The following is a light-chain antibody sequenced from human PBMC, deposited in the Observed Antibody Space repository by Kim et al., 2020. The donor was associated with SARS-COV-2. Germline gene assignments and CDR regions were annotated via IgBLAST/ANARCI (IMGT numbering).Light chain of an antibody. CDR1: NIRSNY. CDR3: NTWESGVNHVV. CDR2: YKK. V-gene: IGLV3-19*02. J-gene: IGLJ3*02. Sequence: HGDNIRSNYSTRCKQQPRGAPARVIYYKKNRPPGIPDRFSGSTSGKTASLFTSGGTAEEEADYYCNTWESGVNHVVFGGGTKLTVL.